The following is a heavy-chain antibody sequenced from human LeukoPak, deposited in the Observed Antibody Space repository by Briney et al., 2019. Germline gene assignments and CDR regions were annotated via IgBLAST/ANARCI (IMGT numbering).Heavy chain of an antibody. J-gene: IGHJ5*01. CDR1: GDSMRSYY. D-gene: IGHD4-23*01. CDR2: ISHSGYT. V-gene: IGHV4-59*01. Sequence: SETLSLTCTVSGDSMRSYYWGWIRQAPGKGLEWIGFISHSGYTSYSPALKGRVAISVDTSKRHFSLRLSSMTAADTAISSCASGRNDNGGMFFDSWAQGNLVTVSS. CDR3: ASGRNDNGGMFFDS.